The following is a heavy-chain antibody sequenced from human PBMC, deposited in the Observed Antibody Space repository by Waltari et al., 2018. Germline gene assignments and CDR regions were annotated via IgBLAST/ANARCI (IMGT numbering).Heavy chain of an antibody. J-gene: IGHJ6*03. CDR2: IYPGDSDT. V-gene: IGHV5-51*03. D-gene: IGHD7-27*01. Sequence: EVQLVQSGAEVKKPGESLKISCKGSGYSFTSYWIGWVRQMPGKGLEWMGIIYPGDSDTRYSPSFQGQVTISADKAISTAYLQWSSLKASDTAMYYCARLVDGDTFYYYYYMDVWGKGTTVTVSS. CDR1: GYSFTSYW. CDR3: ARLVDGDTFYYYYYMDV.